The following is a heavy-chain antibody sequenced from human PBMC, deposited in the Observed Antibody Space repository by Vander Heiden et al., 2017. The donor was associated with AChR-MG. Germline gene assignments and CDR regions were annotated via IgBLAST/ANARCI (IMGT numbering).Heavy chain of an antibody. J-gene: IGHJ4*02. CDR3: AREVNSSTWRPFDY. CDR1: GGSITSYY. D-gene: IGHD6-13*01. Sequence: QVQLQESGPGLVKPSETLSLTCTVPGGSITSYYWSLIRQPAGKGLEWIGRIYTSGSTNYNPSLKSRVTMSVDTSKNQFSLKLSSVTAADTAVYYCAREVNSSTWRPFDYWGQGTLVTVSS. V-gene: IGHV4-4*07. CDR2: IYTSGST.